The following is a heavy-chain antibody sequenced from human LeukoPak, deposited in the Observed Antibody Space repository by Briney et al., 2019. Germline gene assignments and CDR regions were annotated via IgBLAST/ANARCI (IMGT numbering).Heavy chain of an antibody. CDR2: INGSGGST. V-gene: IGHV3-23*01. J-gene: IGHJ4*02. CDR1: GFTFSSYA. D-gene: IGHD3-9*01. CDR3: ARAKDDILTC. Sequence: PGGSLRLSCAASGFTFSSYAMSWVRQAPGKGLEWVSAINGSGGSTYYADSVKGRFTISRDNSKSTLYLQMNSLRAEDTAVYYCARAKDDILTCWGQGTLVTVSS.